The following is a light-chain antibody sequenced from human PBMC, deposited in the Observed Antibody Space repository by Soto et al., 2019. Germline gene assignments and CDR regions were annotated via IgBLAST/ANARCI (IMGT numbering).Light chain of an antibody. J-gene: IGKJ1*01. CDR3: QQYGSSPQT. Sequence: EIVLTQSPGTLYLSPGERATLSCRASQSVSSSYLAWYQQKPGQAPRLLIYGASSRATGIPDRFSCSGSGTDFTLTISRLETEDFAVYYCQQYGSSPQTLGQGTKVDI. V-gene: IGKV3-20*01. CDR2: GAS. CDR1: QSVSSSY.